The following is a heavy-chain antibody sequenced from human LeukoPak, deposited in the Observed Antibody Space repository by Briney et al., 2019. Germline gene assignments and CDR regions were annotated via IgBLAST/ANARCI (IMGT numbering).Heavy chain of an antibody. CDR3: ARGTRREHVLRYFDWLLGDAFDI. J-gene: IGHJ3*02. V-gene: IGHV4-61*02. Sequence: SQTLSLTCTVSGGSISSGSYYWSWIRQPAGKGLEWIGRIYTSGSTDYNPSLKSRVTISVDTSKNQFSLKLSSVIAADTAVYYCARGTRREHVLRYFDWLLGDAFDIWGQGTMVTVSS. CDR1: GGSISSGSYY. D-gene: IGHD3-9*01. CDR2: IYTSGST.